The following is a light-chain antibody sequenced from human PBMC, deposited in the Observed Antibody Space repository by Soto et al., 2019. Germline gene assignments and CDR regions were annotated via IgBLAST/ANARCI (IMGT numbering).Light chain of an antibody. CDR1: QTVLYSPNNNNY. V-gene: IGKV4-1*01. J-gene: IGKJ2*01. CDR3: QQYYTPPHT. Sequence: DIVMTQSPDSLAVSLGERATVNCKSSQTVLYSPNNNNYLAWYQQKPGQPPKLLIYWASTRESGVPDRFSGSGSGTDFTLTINNLQAEDVAVYYCQQYYTPPHTFVQGTRLEIQ. CDR2: WAS.